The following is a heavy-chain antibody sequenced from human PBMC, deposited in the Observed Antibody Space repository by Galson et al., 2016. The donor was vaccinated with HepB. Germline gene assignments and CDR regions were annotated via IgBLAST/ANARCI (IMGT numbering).Heavy chain of an antibody. CDR1: GYNFANYW. V-gene: IGHV5-51*01. CDR3: ARQHSGSLDAFDI. CDR2: IYPGDSNT. D-gene: IGHD6-6*01. Sequence: QSGAEVKKPGDSLKISCWASGYNFANYWIGWVRHMPGKGLEWMAIIYPGDSNTKYSPSFQGQVTFSADRSISTAYLQWGSLKASDTAMYYCARQHSGSLDAFDIWGQGTVVTVSS. J-gene: IGHJ3*02.